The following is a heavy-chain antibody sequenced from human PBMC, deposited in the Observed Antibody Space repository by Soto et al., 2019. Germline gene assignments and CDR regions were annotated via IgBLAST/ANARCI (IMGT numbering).Heavy chain of an antibody. Sequence: QVQLVESGGGVVQPGRSLRLSCAASGFTFSSYGIHWVRQAPGKGLEWVAVIYYDGSNKYYADSVKGRFTISRDNTKNMLYLQMTSLRADDTAVYYCARGHGVATTMGWFDPWGQGTLVTVSS. J-gene: IGHJ5*02. CDR1: GFTFSSYG. D-gene: IGHD5-12*01. V-gene: IGHV3-33*01. CDR3: ARGHGVATTMGWFDP. CDR2: IYYDGSNK.